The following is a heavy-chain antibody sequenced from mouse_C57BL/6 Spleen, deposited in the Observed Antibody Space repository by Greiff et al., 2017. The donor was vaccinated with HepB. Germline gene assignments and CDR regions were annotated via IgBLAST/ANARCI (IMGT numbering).Heavy chain of an antibody. V-gene: IGHV1-50*01. CDR3: ARYYGSSYVGY. CDR1: GYTFTSYW. Sequence: QVQLQQSGAELVKPGASVKLSCKASGYTFTSYWMQWVKQRPGQGLEWIGEIDPSDSYTNYNQKFKGKATLTVDTSSSTAYMQLSSLTSEDSAVYYCARYYGSSYVGYWGQGTTLTVSS. CDR2: IDPSDSYT. J-gene: IGHJ2*01. D-gene: IGHD1-1*01.